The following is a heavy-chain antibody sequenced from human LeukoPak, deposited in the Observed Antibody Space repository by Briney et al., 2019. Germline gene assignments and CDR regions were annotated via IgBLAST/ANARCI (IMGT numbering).Heavy chain of an antibody. Sequence: PVGSLRLSCAASGFTFSSYEMHWVRQAPGKGVEWVSYISSSGSTIYYADSMKGRFTISRDNAKNSLYLQMNSLRAEDTAVYYCARDYGGSSPFDYWGQETLVTVSS. CDR3: ARDYGGSSPFDY. D-gene: IGHD4-23*01. CDR2: ISSSGSTI. V-gene: IGHV3-48*03. J-gene: IGHJ4*02. CDR1: GFTFSSYE.